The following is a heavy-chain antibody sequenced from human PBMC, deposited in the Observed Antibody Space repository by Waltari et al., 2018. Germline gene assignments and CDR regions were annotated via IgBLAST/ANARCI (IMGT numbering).Heavy chain of an antibody. CDR2: INHSGST. CDR3: ARGRFGSGSYYQPGGLDY. V-gene: IGHV4-34*01. Sequence: QVQLQQWGAGLLKPSETLSLTCAVYGGSFSGYYWSWIRQPPGKGLEWIGEINHSGSTNYNPAVKSRVTRSGDTSKNQFSLMLSSVTAADTAVYYCARGRFGSGSYYQPGGLDYWGQGTLVTVSS. J-gene: IGHJ4*02. D-gene: IGHD3-10*01. CDR1: GGSFSGYY.